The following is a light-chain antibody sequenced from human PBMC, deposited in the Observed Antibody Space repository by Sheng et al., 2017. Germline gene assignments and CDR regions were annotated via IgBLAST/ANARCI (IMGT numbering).Light chain of an antibody. Sequence: DIQMSQSPSSLSASVGDRVTITCRASQSLYNWLAWYQQKPGKPPKLLISKASNLESGVPSRFSGSGSGTEFTLTISSLQPEDFATYYCQQYNSYSRTFGQGTKVEIK. CDR2: KAS. CDR3: QQYNSYSRT. CDR1: QSLYNW. V-gene: IGKV1-5*03. J-gene: IGKJ1*01.